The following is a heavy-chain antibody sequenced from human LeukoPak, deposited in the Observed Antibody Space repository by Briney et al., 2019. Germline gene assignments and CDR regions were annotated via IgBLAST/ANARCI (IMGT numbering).Heavy chain of an antibody. CDR2: INPNSGGP. V-gene: IGHV1-2*02. Sequence: ASVKVSCKASVYTFSGHYMNWVRQAPGQGLEWMGWINPNSGGPNYAQKFQGRVTMTRDTSISTAYMELSSLRSDDTAVYYCARVEYHYDSSGYYDYWGQGTLVTVSS. D-gene: IGHD3-22*01. CDR3: ARVEYHYDSSGYYDY. J-gene: IGHJ4*02. CDR1: VYTFSGHY.